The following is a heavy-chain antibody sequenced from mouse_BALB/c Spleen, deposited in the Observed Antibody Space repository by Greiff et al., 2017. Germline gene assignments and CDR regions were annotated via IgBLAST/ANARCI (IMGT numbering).Heavy chain of an antibody. V-gene: IGHV5-6*01. CDR2: ISSGGSYT. Sequence: EVKLVESGGDLVKPGGSLKLSCAASGFTFSSYGMSWVRQTPDKRLEGVATISSGGSYTYYPDSVKGRFTISRDNAKNNLYLQMSSLQSEDTSMYDCARQLDGNYVSVDDWGQGTTLTVSS. CDR3: ARQLDGNYVSVDD. D-gene: IGHD2-1*01. CDR1: GFTFSSYG. J-gene: IGHJ2*01.